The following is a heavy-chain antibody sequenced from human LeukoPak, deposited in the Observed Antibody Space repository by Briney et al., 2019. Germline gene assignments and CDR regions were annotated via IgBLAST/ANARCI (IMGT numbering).Heavy chain of an antibody. CDR3: ARGRVSSSTWYSTYYYYFYMDV. Sequence: PSETLSLTCSVSDDSITMYYWTWIRQPPGKGLEWIGYVDHTGSTNFNPSLNGRVSISRDTTKNLFSLRLRSVTAADTAVYFCARGRVSSSTWYSTYYYYFYMDVWGKGTTVTISS. V-gene: IGHV4-59*01. CDR1: DDSITMYY. J-gene: IGHJ6*03. CDR2: VDHTGST. D-gene: IGHD1-1*01.